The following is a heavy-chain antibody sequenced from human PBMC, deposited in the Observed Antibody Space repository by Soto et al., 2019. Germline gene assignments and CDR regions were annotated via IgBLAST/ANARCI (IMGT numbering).Heavy chain of an antibody. Sequence: GGSLRLSCAASGFTFSSYGMHWVRQAPGKGLEWVAVISYDGSNKYYADSVKGRFTISRDNSKNTLYLQMNSLRAEDTAVYYCAKSWGSYYYYGMDVWGQGTTVTVSS. J-gene: IGHJ6*02. CDR3: AKSWGSYYYYGMDV. V-gene: IGHV3-30*18. CDR1: GFTFSSYG. D-gene: IGHD7-27*01. CDR2: ISYDGSNK.